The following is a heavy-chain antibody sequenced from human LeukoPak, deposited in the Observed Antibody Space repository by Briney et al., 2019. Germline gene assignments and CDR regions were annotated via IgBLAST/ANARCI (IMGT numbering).Heavy chain of an antibody. CDR3: ARDAVLRNIAAAGYFDY. D-gene: IGHD6-13*01. CDR1: GFTFSSYG. CDR2: IRYDGSNK. J-gene: IGHJ4*02. V-gene: IGHV3-30*02. Sequence: GGSLRLSCAASGFTFSSYGMHWVRQAPGKGLEWVAFIRYDGSNKYYADSVRGRFTISRDNSKNTLYLQMNSLRAEDTALYYCARDAVLRNIAAAGYFDYWGQGTLVTVSS.